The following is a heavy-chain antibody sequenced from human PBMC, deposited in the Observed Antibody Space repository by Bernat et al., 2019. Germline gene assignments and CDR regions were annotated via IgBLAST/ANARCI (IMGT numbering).Heavy chain of an antibody. CDR3: AKEQELFSIFGVEASFDY. Sequence: QVQLVESGGGVVQPGRSLRLSCAASGFIFSSHAMHWVRQAPGKGLEWVAVISYDGSNKYYADSVKGRFTISRDNSKNTLYLQMNSLRAEDTAVYYCAKEQELFSIFGVEASFDYWGQGTLVTVSS. CDR1: GFIFSSHA. CDR2: ISYDGSNK. J-gene: IGHJ4*02. D-gene: IGHD3-3*01. V-gene: IGHV3-30*18.